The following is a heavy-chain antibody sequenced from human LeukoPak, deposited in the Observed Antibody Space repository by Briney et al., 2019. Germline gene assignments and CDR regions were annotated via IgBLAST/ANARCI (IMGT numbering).Heavy chain of an antibody. D-gene: IGHD6-19*01. Sequence: PGRSLRLSCAASGFTFSSYGMHWVRQAPGKGLEWVAVISYDGSNKYYADSVKGRFTISRDNSKNTLYLQMNSLRAEDAAVYYCAFPFGIAVAGTGFDYWGQGTLVTVSS. CDR2: ISYDGSNK. V-gene: IGHV3-30*03. J-gene: IGHJ4*02. CDR3: AFPFGIAVAGTGFDY. CDR1: GFTFSSYG.